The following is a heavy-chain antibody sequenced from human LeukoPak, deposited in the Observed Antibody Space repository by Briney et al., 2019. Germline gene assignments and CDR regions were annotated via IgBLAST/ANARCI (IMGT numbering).Heavy chain of an antibody. V-gene: IGHV3-23*01. Sequence: PGGSLRLSCAASGFTFSNYAMSWVRQAPGKGLEWVSSITGNALNTYQADFIKGRFTISRDDSKNTPYLHLSSLRVEDTAVYYCAKLQDFYDNSGYSYFDNWGQGTLVTVSS. CDR2: ITGNALNT. D-gene: IGHD3-22*01. CDR3: AKLQDFYDNSGYSYFDN. J-gene: IGHJ4*02. CDR1: GFTFSNYA.